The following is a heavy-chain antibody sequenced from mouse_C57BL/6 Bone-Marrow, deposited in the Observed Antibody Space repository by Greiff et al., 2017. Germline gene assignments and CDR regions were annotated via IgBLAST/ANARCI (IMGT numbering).Heavy chain of an antibody. CDR1: GYSITSGYY. V-gene: IGHV3-6*02. CDR3: AREDYGSDY. J-gene: IGHJ2*01. CDR2: ISYDGSN. Sequence: EVKLMESGPGLVKPSQSLSLTCSVTGYSITSGYYWNWIRQFPGNKLEWMGSISYDGSNNYNPSLKNRISITRDTSKNQFFLKLNPVTTEDTATYYCAREDYGSDYWGQGTTLTVSS. D-gene: IGHD1-1*01.